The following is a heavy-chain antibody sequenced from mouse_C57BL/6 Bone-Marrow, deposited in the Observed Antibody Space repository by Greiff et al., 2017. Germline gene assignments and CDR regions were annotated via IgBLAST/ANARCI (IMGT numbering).Heavy chain of an antibody. Sequence: VQLQQSGAELARPGASVKLSCKASGYTFTSYGISWVKQRTGQGLEWIGEIYPRSGNTYYNEKFKGTATLTAYKSSSTAYMELRSLTSEDSAVYFCARHFPTDLAMDYWGQGTSVTVSS. D-gene: IGHD2-13*01. CDR2: IYPRSGNT. CDR1: GYTFTSYG. V-gene: IGHV1-81*01. CDR3: ARHFPTDLAMDY. J-gene: IGHJ4*01.